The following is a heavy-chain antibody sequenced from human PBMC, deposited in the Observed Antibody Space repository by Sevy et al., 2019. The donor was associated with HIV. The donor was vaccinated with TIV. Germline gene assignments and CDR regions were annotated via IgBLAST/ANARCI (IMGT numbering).Heavy chain of an antibody. CDR2: IRYDGSNK. CDR3: ANDPGETYYDFWSGYYGVNWFDP. J-gene: IGHJ5*02. D-gene: IGHD3-3*01. CDR1: GFTFSSYG. V-gene: IGHV3-30*02. Sequence: GGSLRLSCAASGFTFSSYGMHWVRQAPGKGLEWVAFIRYDGSNKYYADSVKGRFTISRDNYKNTVYLQMNSLKAADTAVYYCANDPGETYYDFWSGYYGVNWFDPWGQGTLVTVSS.